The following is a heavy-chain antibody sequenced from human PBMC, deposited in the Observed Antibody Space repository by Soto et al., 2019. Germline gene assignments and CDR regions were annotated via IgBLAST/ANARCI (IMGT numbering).Heavy chain of an antibody. CDR3: ARGGGYAKIDY. Sequence: PSETLSLTCTVSGGSISSYYWSWIRQPPGKGLEWIGYIYYSGSTNYNPSLKSRVTTSVDTSKNQFSLKLSSVTAADTAVYYCARGGGYAKIDYWGQGTLVTVSS. J-gene: IGHJ4*02. CDR2: IYYSGST. CDR1: GGSISSYY. D-gene: IGHD5-12*01. V-gene: IGHV4-59*01.